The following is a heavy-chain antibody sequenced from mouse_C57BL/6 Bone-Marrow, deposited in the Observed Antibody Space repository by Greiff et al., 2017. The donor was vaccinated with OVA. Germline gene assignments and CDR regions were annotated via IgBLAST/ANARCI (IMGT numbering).Heavy chain of an antibody. CDR2: IYPRSGNT. V-gene: IGHV1-81*01. Sequence: QVQLQQSGAELARPGASVKLSCKASGYTFTSYGISWVKQRTGQDLEWIGEIYPRSGNTYYNEKFKGKATLTADKSSSTAYMELRSLTSEDSAVYFCARSYGSSPYYFDYWGQGTTLTVSS. CDR3: ARSYGSSPYYFDY. D-gene: IGHD1-1*01. CDR1: GYTFTSYG. J-gene: IGHJ2*01.